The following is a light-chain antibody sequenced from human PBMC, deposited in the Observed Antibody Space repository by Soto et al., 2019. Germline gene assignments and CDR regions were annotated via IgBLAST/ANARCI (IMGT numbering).Light chain of an antibody. J-gene: IGLJ2*01. CDR1: SSNIGAGYD. V-gene: IGLV1-40*01. Sequence: QSVLTQPPSVSGAPGQRVTISCTGSSSNIGAGYDVHWYQQLPGTVPKLLIYGNSNRPSGVPDRFSGSKSGTSASLAITGLQAEDEADYYCQSYDSSLSGSVFGGATKLTVL. CDR2: GNS. CDR3: QSYDSSLSGSV.